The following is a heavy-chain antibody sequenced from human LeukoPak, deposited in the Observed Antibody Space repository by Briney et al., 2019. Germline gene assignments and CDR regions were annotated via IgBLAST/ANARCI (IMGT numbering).Heavy chain of an antibody. CDR1: GYTFTSYA. D-gene: IGHD6-13*01. Sequence: ASVKVSCKASGYTFTSYAMHWVRQAPGQRLEWMGWINAGDGNTKYSQKFQGRVTITRDTSASTAYMELSSLRSEDTAVYYCARDRSMAAADPWGQGTLVTVSS. CDR2: INAGDGNT. V-gene: IGHV1-3*01. J-gene: IGHJ5*02. CDR3: ARDRSMAAADP.